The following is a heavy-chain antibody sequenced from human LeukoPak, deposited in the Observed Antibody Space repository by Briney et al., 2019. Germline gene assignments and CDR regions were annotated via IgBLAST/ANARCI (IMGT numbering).Heavy chain of an antibody. CDR2: ISAYNGNT. Sequence: ASVKVSCEASGYTFTSYGISWVRQAPGQGLEWMGWISAYNGNTNYAQKLQGRVTMTTDTSTSTAYMELRSLRSDDTAVYYCARIDIVVVVAPMDVWGKGTTVTVSS. CDR1: GYTFTSYG. V-gene: IGHV1-18*01. CDR3: ARIDIVVVVAPMDV. J-gene: IGHJ6*04. D-gene: IGHD2-15*01.